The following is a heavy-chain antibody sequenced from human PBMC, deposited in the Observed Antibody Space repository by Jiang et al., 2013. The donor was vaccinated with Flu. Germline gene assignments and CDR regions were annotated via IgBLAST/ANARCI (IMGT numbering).Heavy chain of an antibody. CDR3: VTGYSTVYFFDS. V-gene: IGHV1-24*01. CDR1: GYTLSELS. Sequence: SVKVSCKLSGYTLSELSMHWVRQALEKGLSGWEVLILKMTETIYAQRFQGRVTMSEDTSTDTAYMELSSLTSEDTAVYYCVTGYSTVYFFDSWGRGTLVTVSS. CDR2: LILKMTET. D-gene: IGHD2/OR15-2a*01. J-gene: IGHJ4*02.